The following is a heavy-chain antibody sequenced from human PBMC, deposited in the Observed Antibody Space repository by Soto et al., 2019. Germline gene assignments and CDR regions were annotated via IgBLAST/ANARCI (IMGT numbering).Heavy chain of an antibody. D-gene: IGHD6-6*01. CDR1: GFTSGVKP. CDR2: ISIRGGDE. Sequence: QVQLVESGGGVVQPGKSLRLSCAASGFTSGVKPCHWAPQPPARGLEWVTVISIRGGDEYYAESVRGRFTISRDDSKNTLYLQMDSLRVEDTAVYYCARGTIVARQHLDYWGQGTLVTVSS. V-gene: IGHV3-30*03. CDR3: ARGTIVARQHLDY. J-gene: IGHJ4*02.